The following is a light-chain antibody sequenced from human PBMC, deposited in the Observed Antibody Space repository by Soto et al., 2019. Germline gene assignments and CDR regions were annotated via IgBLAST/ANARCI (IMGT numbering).Light chain of an antibody. CDR2: WAS. J-gene: IGKJ1*01. CDR1: QSVLYSSNNKNY. V-gene: IGKV4-1*01. Sequence: DIVMTQSPDSLAVSLGERATINCKSSQSVLYSSNNKNYLAWYQQKPGQPPKLLIYWASTRESGVPDRFSGSGSGTDFTLTISSLQAEDVAVYCCQQYYSTWGFGQGTKVEIK. CDR3: QQYYSTWG.